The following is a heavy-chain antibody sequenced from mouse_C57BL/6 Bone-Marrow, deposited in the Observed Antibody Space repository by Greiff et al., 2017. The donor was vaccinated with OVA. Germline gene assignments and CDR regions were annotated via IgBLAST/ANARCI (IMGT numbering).Heavy chain of an antibody. J-gene: IGHJ3*01. CDR2: IYPGSGNT. Sequence: QVQLQQSGAELVRPGASVKLSCKASGYTFTDYYINWVKQRPGQGLEWIARIYPGSGNTYYNEKFKGKATLTAEKSSSTAYMQLSSLTSEDSAVYFCARERGADDYGSSPWFAYWGQGTLVTVSA. CDR3: ARERGADDYGSSPWFAY. D-gene: IGHD1-1*01. CDR1: GYTFTDYY. V-gene: IGHV1-76*01.